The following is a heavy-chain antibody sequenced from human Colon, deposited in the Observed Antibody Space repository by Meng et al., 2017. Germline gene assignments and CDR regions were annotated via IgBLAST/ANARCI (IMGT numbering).Heavy chain of an antibody. Sequence: GESLKISCSASGFTFSSYAMHWVRQAPGKGLEWVAVISYDGSNKYYADSVKGRFTLSRDNSKNTLYLQMNSLRAEDTAVYYCARDRYEMNGFDYWGQGTLVTVSS. J-gene: IGHJ4*02. D-gene: IGHD5-12*01. CDR1: GFTFSSYA. V-gene: IGHV3-30*04. CDR2: ISYDGSNK. CDR3: ARDRYEMNGFDY.